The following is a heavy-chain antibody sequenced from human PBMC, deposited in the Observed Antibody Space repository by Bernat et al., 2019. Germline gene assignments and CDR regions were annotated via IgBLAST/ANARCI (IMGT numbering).Heavy chain of an antibody. CDR1: GGSISSSSYY. CDR3: ARLGKIATIVSYSGY. D-gene: IGHD5-24*01. Sequence: QLQLQESGPGLVKPSETLSLTCTVSGGSISSSSYYWGWIRQPPGKGLEWIGSIYYSGSTYYNPSLKSRVTISVDTSKNQFSLKLSSVTAADTAVYYCARLGKIATIVSYSGYWGQGTLVTVSS. J-gene: IGHJ4*02. V-gene: IGHV4-39*01. CDR2: IYYSGST.